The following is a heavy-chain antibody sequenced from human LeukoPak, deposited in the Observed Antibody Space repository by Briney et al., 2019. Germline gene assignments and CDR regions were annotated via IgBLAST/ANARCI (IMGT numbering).Heavy chain of an antibody. CDR3: SKDYAGAYSGSVFFDY. D-gene: IGHD1-26*01. CDR1: GFSVSGKF. Sequence: GGSLRLSCAASGFSVSGKFMSWVRQAPGKGLEWVSGITESGGGTYYGDSVKGRFTISRDNSKNTLYLQMNSLRAEDTAVYFCSKDYAGAYSGSVFFDYWGQGVLVTVSS. CDR2: ITESGGGT. J-gene: IGHJ4*02. V-gene: IGHV3-23*01.